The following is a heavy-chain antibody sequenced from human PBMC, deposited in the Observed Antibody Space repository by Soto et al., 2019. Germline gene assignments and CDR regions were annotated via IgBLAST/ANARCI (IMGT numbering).Heavy chain of an antibody. V-gene: IGHV3-23*01. J-gene: IGHJ3*02. D-gene: IGHD2-8*02. CDR3: AKATATGGGAFDI. CDR2: ILVGGST. Sequence: PVGSLRLSCAASGFTFSSYDMRWVRQAPGKGLEWVSTILVGGSTHYPDSVKGRFTISRDNSKNTLFLQMNSLTAGDTAVYYCAKATATGGGAFDICGQGTMVTVSS. CDR1: GFTFSSYD.